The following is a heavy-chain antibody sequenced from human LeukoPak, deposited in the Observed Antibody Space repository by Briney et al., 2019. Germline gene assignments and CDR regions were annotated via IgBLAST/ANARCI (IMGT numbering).Heavy chain of an antibody. J-gene: IGHJ4*02. CDR2: ISSSSRYI. V-gene: IGHV3-21*01. CDR3: ARGGSDILTQHDY. D-gene: IGHD3-9*01. CDR1: GFTFSSYS. Sequence: GGSLRLSCAASGFTFSSYSMNWDRQAPGKGLEWVSSISSSSRYIYYADSVKGRFTISRDNAKNSLYLQMNSLRAEDTAVYYCARGGSDILTQHDYWGQGTLVTVSS.